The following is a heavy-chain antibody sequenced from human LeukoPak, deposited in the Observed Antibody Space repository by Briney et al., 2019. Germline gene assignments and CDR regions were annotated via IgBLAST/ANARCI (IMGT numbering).Heavy chain of an antibody. CDR2: IWYDGSNK. V-gene: IGHV3-33*01. D-gene: IGHD3-22*01. J-gene: IGHJ3*02. CDR1: GFTFSSYG. Sequence: GRSLRLSCAASGFTFSSYGMHWVRQAPGKGLEWVAVIWYDGSNKYYADSVKGRFTISRDNSKNTLYLQMNSLRAEDTAVYYCATGYSSGYLPFLHIWGQGTMVTVSS. CDR3: ATGYSSGYLPFLHI.